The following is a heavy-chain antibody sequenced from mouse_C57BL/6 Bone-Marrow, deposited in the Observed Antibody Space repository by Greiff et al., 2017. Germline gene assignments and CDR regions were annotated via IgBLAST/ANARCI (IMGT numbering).Heavy chain of an antibody. Sequence: LVEPGAELVRPGPSVKVSCKASGYAFTYYLIEWVKQRPGQGLEWIGVFNPGNGGHTYNEKFKGKAPRPADKSSSTAYMQLISLTSEDSAVYFCATHYYYGSSYEDDWGQGTTLTVAS. J-gene: IGHJ2*01. CDR1: GYAFTYYL. D-gene: IGHD1-1*01. CDR2: FNPGNGGH. CDR3: ATHYYYGSSYEDD. V-gene: IGHV1-54*01.